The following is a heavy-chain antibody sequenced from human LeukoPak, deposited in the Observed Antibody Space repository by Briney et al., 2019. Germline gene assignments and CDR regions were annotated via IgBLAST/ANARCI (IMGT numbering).Heavy chain of an antibody. D-gene: IGHD6-6*01. CDR3: AKCADLEYSSSSYYGMDV. V-gene: IGHV3-30*18. J-gene: IGHJ6*02. Sequence: QAGGSLRLSCAASGFTFSSYGMHWVRQAPGKGLEWVAVISYDGSNKYYADSVKGRFTISRDNSKNTLYLQMNSLRAEDTAVYYCAKCADLEYSSSSYYGMDVWGQGTLVTVSS. CDR2: ISYDGSNK. CDR1: GFTFSSYG.